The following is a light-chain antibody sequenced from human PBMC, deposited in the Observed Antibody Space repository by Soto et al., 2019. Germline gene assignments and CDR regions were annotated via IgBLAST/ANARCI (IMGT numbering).Light chain of an antibody. J-gene: IGLJ1*01. CDR2: GVT. CDR3: SSFTSNRIYV. CDR1: HNDIGTYDY. Sequence: QSALTQPTSVSGSPGQSITISCTGNHNDIGTYDYVSWYQQHPGRAPRLLIHGVTTRPSGISGRFSASKSGLTASLTISGLQPEDEADYYCSSFTSNRIYVFGHGTKVIVL. V-gene: IGLV2-14*03.